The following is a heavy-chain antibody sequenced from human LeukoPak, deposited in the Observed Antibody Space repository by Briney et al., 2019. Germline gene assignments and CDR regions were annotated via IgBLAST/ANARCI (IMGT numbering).Heavy chain of an antibody. D-gene: IGHD2-2*01. Sequence: GASVTVSCKVSGYTLTQLSMHWVRQAPGKGLEWMGGFDPEDGETIYAQKFQGRVTMTEDTSTDTAYMELSSLRSEDTAVYYCATAVTVVVPAAMSTGLSSSGYREFDYWGQGTLVTVSS. CDR2: FDPEDGET. J-gene: IGHJ4*02. CDR3: ATAVTVVVPAAMSTGLSSSGYREFDY. V-gene: IGHV1-24*01. CDR1: GYTLTQLS.